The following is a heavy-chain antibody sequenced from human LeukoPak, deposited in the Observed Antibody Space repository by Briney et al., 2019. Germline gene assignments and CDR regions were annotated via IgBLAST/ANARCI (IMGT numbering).Heavy chain of an antibody. CDR1: GFTFSSYG. J-gene: IGHJ6*03. D-gene: IGHD5-18*01. CDR3: AREGYSYVDYYCYYMDV. Sequence: PGRSLRLSCAAYGFTFSSYGFHWVRQPPGKGPEWVAFISYHGINQYYADSVKGRFTISRDNSKNTVNLQLNSLRAEDTAVYYCAREGYSYVDYYCYYMDVWGKGTSVTVSS. V-gene: IGHV3-30*01. CDR2: ISYHGINQ.